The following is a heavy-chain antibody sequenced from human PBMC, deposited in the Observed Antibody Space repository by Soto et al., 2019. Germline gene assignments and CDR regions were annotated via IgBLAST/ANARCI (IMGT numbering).Heavy chain of an antibody. CDR3: AHSLIGYYYDSSGSNWFDP. D-gene: IGHD3-22*01. CDR2: IYWDDDK. Sequence: QITLKESGPTLVKPTQTLTLTCTFSGFSLSTSGVGLGWIRQPPGKALEWLALIYWDDDKRYSPSLKSRLTSTKDTSKNQVGLTMTNMDPVDTATYFCAHSLIGYYYDSSGSNWFDPWGQGTLVTVSS. J-gene: IGHJ5*02. V-gene: IGHV2-5*02. CDR1: GFSLSTSGVG.